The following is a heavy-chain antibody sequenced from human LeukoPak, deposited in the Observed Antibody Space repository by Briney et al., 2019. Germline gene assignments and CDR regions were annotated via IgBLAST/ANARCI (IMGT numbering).Heavy chain of an antibody. Sequence: PGGSLRLSCAASGFTFSTYAMSWVRQAPGKGLEWVSGFSVSDATTYYADSVKGRFTIFRDNANNSLYLQMNSLRVEDTAVYYCAREGSGSYYNWIDPWGQGIVVAVSS. D-gene: IGHD3-10*01. V-gene: IGHV3-23*01. CDR2: FSVSDATT. CDR1: GFTFSTYA. J-gene: IGHJ5*02. CDR3: AREGSGSYYNWIDP.